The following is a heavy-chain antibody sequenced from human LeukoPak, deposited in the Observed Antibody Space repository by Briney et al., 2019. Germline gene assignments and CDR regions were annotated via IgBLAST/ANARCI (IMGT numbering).Heavy chain of an antibody. V-gene: IGHV3-15*01. J-gene: IGHJ4*02. CDR2: IKSKRRGVTT. D-gene: IGHD2-8*01. CDR1: GFTFSDAW. CDR3: TGSPYATNDF. Sequence: PGGYIRLSCAGSGFTFSDAWMTLVRPAPGEGLEWVGRIKSKRRGVTTDYAAPVKGRFTISRDDSKSTLYLQMNGLKSEDTALYYCTGSPYATNDFWGQGTWVSVSS.